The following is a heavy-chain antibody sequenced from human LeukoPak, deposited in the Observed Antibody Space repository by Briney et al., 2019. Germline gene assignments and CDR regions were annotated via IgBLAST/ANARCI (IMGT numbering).Heavy chain of an antibody. Sequence: ASVKVSCKASGYTFTSYGISWVRQAPGQGLEWMGRISAYNGNTNYARKLQGRVTMTTDTSTSTAYMELRSLRSDDTAVYYCARVFGLHPGIDWFDPWGQGTLVTVSS. J-gene: IGHJ5*02. V-gene: IGHV1-18*01. CDR3: ARVFGLHPGIDWFDP. D-gene: IGHD3-10*01. CDR1: GYTFTSYG. CDR2: ISAYNGNT.